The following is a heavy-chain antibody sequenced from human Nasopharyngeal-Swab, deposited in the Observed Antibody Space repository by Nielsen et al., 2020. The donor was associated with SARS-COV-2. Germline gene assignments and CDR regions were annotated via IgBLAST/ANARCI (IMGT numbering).Heavy chain of an antibody. CDR1: GYSFTSYW. D-gene: IGHD6-13*01. CDR3: ARAPPGIAAAGYYYYGMDV. CDR2: IYPGDSDT. Sequence: GSLKISCKGSGYSFTSYWIGWVRQMPGKGLEWMGIIYPGDSDTRYSPSFQGQVTISADKSISTAYLQWSSLKASDTATYYCARAPPGIAAAGYYYYGMDVWGQGTTVTVSS. J-gene: IGHJ6*02. V-gene: IGHV5-51*01.